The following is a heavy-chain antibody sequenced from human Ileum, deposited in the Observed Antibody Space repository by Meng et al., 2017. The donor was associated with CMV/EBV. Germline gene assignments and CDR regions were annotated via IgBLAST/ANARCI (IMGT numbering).Heavy chain of an antibody. CDR2: IYYSGST. Sequence: SESLSLTCTVSGGSISSGGYYWSWILQHPGKGLEWIWYIYYSGSTYYNPSLESRVTISVDPSKNHFCLKASSVTARGTAVYYRARLHKSGITLDVWGQGTTVTVSS. D-gene: IGHD3-10*01. J-gene: IGHJ6*02. CDR3: ARLHKSGITLDV. V-gene: IGHV4-31*03. CDR1: GGSISSGGYY.